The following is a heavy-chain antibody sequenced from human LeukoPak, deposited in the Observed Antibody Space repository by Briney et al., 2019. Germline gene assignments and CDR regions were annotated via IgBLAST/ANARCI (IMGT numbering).Heavy chain of an antibody. D-gene: IGHD6-6*01. Sequence: GESLKISCEGSGYSFATHWIGWVRQMPGKGLEWMGIIYPGDSETRYSPSFQGQVTISADKSISTAYLQWRSLKASDTAMYYCARHSEEYTSTSRFDPWGQGTLDTVSS. V-gene: IGHV5-51*01. CDR1: GYSFATHW. CDR3: ARHSEEYTSTSRFDP. J-gene: IGHJ5*02. CDR2: IYPGDSET.